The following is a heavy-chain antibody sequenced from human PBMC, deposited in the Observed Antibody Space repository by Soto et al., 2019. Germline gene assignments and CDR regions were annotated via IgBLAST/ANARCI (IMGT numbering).Heavy chain of an antibody. J-gene: IGHJ3*02. Sequence: SGPTLVNPTETLTLTCTVSGFSLSNARMGVSWIRQPPGKALEWLAHIFSNDEKSYSTSLKSRLTISKDTSKSQVVLTMTNMDPVDTATYYCARIDIVGRGDAFDIWGQGTMVTVS. CDR2: IFSNDEK. CDR1: GFSLSNARMG. V-gene: IGHV2-26*01. D-gene: IGHD2-15*01. CDR3: ARIDIVGRGDAFDI.